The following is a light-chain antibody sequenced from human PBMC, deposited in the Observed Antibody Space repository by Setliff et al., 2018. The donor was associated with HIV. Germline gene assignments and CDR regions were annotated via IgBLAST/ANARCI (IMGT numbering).Light chain of an antibody. CDR2: EVT. CDR1: SSDVGDYSY. J-gene: IGLJ1*01. Sequence: LTQPASVSGSPGQSITISCTGTSSDVGDYSYVSWYQQHPGKAPKLIIYEVTNRPSGVSNRFSGSKSGNTASLTISGLQAEDGADYYCSSYAITNTLPFGTGTKVTVL. V-gene: IGLV2-14*01. CDR3: SSYAITNTLP.